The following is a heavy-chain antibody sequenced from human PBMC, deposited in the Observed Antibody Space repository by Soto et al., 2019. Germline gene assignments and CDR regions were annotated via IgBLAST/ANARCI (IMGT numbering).Heavy chain of an antibody. CDR3: AITRLYDSIDYHRDGFDI. CDR1: GFAFSSYG. D-gene: IGHD3-22*01. Sequence: LRLSCAASGFAFSSYGMHWVRQAPGKGLEWVAVISYDGSNKYYADSVKGRFTISRDNSKNTLYLQMNSLRAEDTAVYYCAITRLYDSIDYHRDGFDIWGQGTMVTVSS. CDR2: ISYDGSNK. J-gene: IGHJ3*02. V-gene: IGHV3-30*03.